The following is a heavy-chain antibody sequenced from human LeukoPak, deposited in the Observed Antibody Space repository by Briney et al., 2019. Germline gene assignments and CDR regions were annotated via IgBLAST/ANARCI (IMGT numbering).Heavy chain of an antibody. V-gene: IGHV1-8*01. CDR2: MNPNSGNT. J-gene: IGHJ4*02. CDR1: GYTFTSYD. D-gene: IGHD1-26*01. CDR3: ARDRGSGSYYLRYYFDY. Sequence: ASVKVSCTASGYTFTSYDINWVRQATGQGLEWMGWMNPNSGNTGYAQKFQGRVTMTRNTSISTAYMELSSLRSEDTAVYYCARDRGSGSYYLRYYFDYWGQGTLVTVSS.